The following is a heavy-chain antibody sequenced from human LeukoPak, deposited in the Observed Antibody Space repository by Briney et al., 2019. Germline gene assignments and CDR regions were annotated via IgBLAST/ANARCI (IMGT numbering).Heavy chain of an antibody. D-gene: IGHD3-22*01. CDR2: IWCDGSNK. CDR3: AKDYFRDSGYYCAFDI. V-gene: IGHV3-33*06. J-gene: IGHJ3*02. CDR1: GFTFSSYA. Sequence: GGSLRLSCAASGFTFSSYAMHWVRQAPGKGLEWVAVIWCDGSNKFYAESVKGRFTISRDISKNTLYLQMNSLRAEDTAVYYCAKDYFRDSGYYCAFDIWGQGTMVTVSS.